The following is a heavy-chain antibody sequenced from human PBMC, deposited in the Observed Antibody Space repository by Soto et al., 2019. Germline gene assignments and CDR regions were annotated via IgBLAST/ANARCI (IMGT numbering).Heavy chain of an antibody. V-gene: IGHV1-18*01. Sequence: ASVKVSCKASGSTFSNYGINWVRQAPGQGLERMGWISAYNGHINYAQKIQGRVTMTTDTSTNTAYMELKSLTSDDTAMYYCARDDLQTSAFSTSWPYWGQGTLVTVPQ. D-gene: IGHD6-13*01. J-gene: IGHJ4*02. CDR2: ISAYNGHI. CDR1: GSTFSNYG. CDR3: ARDDLQTSAFSTSWPY.